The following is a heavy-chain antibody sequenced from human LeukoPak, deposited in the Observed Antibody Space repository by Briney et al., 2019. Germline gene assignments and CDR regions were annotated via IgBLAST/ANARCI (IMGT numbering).Heavy chain of an antibody. J-gene: IGHJ4*02. V-gene: IGHV1-69*05. CDR3: ARDMKSSVGSSGYYYWDY. D-gene: IGHD3-22*01. Sequence: EASVKVSCKASGGTFSSYAISWVRQAPGQGPEWMGGIIPIFGTANYAQKFQGRVTITTDESTSTAYMELSSLRSEDTAVYYCARDMKSSVGSSGYYYWDYWGQGTLVTVSS. CDR1: GGTFSSYA. CDR2: IIPIFGTA.